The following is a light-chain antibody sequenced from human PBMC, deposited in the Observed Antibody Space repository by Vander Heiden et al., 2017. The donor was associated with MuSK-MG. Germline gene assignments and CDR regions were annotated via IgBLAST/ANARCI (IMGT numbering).Light chain of an antibody. CDR2: AAS. V-gene: IGKV1-39*01. CDR3: QQSYSTLT. Sequence: DIQMTQSPSSLTASVGDRVTITCRASQSISSYLNWYQQKPGKAPKLLIYAASRLQSGVPSRFSGSGSGTDFTLTISRLQPEDFATYYCQQSYSTLTFGGGTKVEIK. J-gene: IGKJ4*01. CDR1: QSISSY.